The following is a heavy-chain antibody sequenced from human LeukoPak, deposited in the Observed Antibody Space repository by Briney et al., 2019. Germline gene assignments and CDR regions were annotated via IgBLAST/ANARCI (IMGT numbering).Heavy chain of an antibody. J-gene: IGHJ4*02. D-gene: IGHD4-23*01. CDR3: ATYYGGNSGDY. CDR1: GGSFSGYY. V-gene: IGHV4-34*01. CDR2: INHSGST. Sequence: SETLSLTCAVYGGSFSGYYWSWIRQPPGKGLEWIGEINHSGSTNYNPSLKSRVTISVDTSKNQFSLKLSSVTAADTAVYYCATYYGGNSGDYWGQGTLVTVSS.